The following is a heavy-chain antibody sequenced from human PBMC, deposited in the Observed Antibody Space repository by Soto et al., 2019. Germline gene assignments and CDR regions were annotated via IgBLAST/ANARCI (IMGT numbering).Heavy chain of an antibody. CDR3: ARAGIAVAGMFDY. CDR2: ISSSGSTI. J-gene: IGHJ4*02. V-gene: IGHV3-48*03. CDR1: GFTFSSYE. D-gene: IGHD6-19*01. Sequence: GGSLRLSCAASGFTFSSYEMNWVRQAPGKGLEWVSYISSSGSTIYYADSVKGRFTISRDNAKNSLYLQMNSLRAEDTAVYYCARAGIAVAGMFDYWGQGTLVTVSS.